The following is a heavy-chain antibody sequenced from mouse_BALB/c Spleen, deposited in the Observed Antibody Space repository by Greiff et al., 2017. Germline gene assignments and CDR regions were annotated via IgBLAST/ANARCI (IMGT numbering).Heavy chain of an antibody. J-gene: IGHJ1*01. CDR3: ARNYGNYWYFDV. D-gene: IGHD2-1*01. CDR1: GFNIKDTY. CDR2: IDPANGNT. Sequence: EVQLHQSGAELVKPGASVKLSCTASGFNIKDTYMHWVKQRPEQGLEWIGRIDPANGNTKYDPKFQGKATITADTSSNTAYLQLSSLTSEDTAVYYCARNYGNYWYFDVWGAGTTVTVSS. V-gene: IGHV14-3*02.